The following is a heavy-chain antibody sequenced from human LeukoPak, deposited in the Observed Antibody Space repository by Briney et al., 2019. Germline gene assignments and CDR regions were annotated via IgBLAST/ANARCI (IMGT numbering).Heavy chain of an antibody. J-gene: IGHJ4*02. V-gene: IGHV4-38-2*02. Sequence: SETLSLTCTVSGSGYSISGGYYWGWIRQPPGKGLEWICSIYDSGITYYNPSLKSPFPISVDTSNNQFSLNLDSVTAAHTSVYYCAGQFDSGGSYFYWGQGALVTVSS. D-gene: IGHD3-22*01. CDR2: IYDSGIT. CDR1: GSGYSISGGYY. CDR3: AGQFDSGGSYFY.